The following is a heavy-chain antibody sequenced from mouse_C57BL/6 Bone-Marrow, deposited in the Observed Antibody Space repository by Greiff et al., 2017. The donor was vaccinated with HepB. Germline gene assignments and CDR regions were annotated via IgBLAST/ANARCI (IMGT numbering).Heavy chain of an antibody. J-gene: IGHJ2*01. V-gene: IGHV5-4*01. CDR1: GFTFSSYA. CDR2: ISDGGSYT. D-gene: IGHD4-1*01. CDR3: ARSGVFDY. Sequence: DVQLVESGGGLVKPGGSLKLSCAASGFTFSSYAMSWVRQTPEKRLEWVATISDGGSYTYYPDNVKGRFTISRDNAKNNLYLQMSHLKSEDTAMYYCARSGVFDYWGQGTTLTVSS.